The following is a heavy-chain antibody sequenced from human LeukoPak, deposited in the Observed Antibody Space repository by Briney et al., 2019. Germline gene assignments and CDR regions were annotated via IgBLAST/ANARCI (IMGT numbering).Heavy chain of an antibody. CDR2: IKQDGIEK. J-gene: IGHJ3*02. D-gene: IGHD3-10*01. V-gene: IGHV3-7*01. CDR1: GFTFRSYW. Sequence: GGSLRLSCAASGFTFRSYWMDWVRQAPGKGLEWVANIKQDGIEKYFVDSVKGRFAISGDNAKNSLYLQMNNLRAEDTAVYYCAREAMVRGVPDAFDIWGQGTMVTASS. CDR3: AREAMVRGVPDAFDI.